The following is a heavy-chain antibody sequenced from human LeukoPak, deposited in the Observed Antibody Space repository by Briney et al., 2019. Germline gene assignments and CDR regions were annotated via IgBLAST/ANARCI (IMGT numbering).Heavy chain of an antibody. Sequence: GGSLRLSCAASGFTFSNSVMRWVRQAPGKGLEWVANIKQDGSEKYYVDSVKGRFTISRDNAKNSLYLQMNSLRVEDTAVYYCARATSYSTGCYNYWGQGTLVTVSS. V-gene: IGHV3-7*04. CDR2: IKQDGSEK. CDR1: GFTFSNSV. CDR3: ARATSYSTGCYNY. D-gene: IGHD2-15*01. J-gene: IGHJ4*02.